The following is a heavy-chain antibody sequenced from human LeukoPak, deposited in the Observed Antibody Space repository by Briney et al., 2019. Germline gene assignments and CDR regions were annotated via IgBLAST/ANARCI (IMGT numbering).Heavy chain of an antibody. V-gene: IGHV3-30*03. CDR1: GFTFSSYG. J-gene: IGHJ4*02. Sequence: PGRSLRLSCAASGFTFSSYGMHWVRQAPGKGLEWVAIISSGGSDKYYGDSVKGRFTISRDNSKNTLYLQMNSLRAEDTAVYYCARLTRPLDYWGQGTLVTVSS. CDR3: ARLTRPLDY. CDR2: ISSGGSDK.